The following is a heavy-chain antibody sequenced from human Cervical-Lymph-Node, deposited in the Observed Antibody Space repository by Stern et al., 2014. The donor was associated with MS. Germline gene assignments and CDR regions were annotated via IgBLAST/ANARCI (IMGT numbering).Heavy chain of an antibody. CDR1: GYSFTSYW. J-gene: IGHJ4*02. Sequence: EVQLLESGAEVKKPGESLKISCKGSGYSFTSYWIGWGRQMPGKGLEGLGIIYPGDADPRYSPSFQGQVTISADKPISTAYLQWSSLKASDTAMYYCARPGYSGYDAFDYWGQGTLVTVSS. V-gene: IGHV5-51*01. CDR2: IYPGDADP. D-gene: IGHD5-12*01. CDR3: ARPGYSGYDAFDY.